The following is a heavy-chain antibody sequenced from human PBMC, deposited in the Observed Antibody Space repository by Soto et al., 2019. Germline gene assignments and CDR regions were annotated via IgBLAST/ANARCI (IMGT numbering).Heavy chain of an antibody. CDR1: GFTFSTYS. Sequence: GGSLRLSCAASGFTFSTYSMAWVRQPPGKGLEWVAVISYDGSNKYYADSVKGRFTISRDNSKDTLYLQMNNLRAEDTAVYYCAKPPDYNWNDYWGQRTPVTVSS. CDR3: AKPPDYNWNDY. V-gene: IGHV3-30*18. J-gene: IGHJ4*02. CDR2: ISYDGSNK. D-gene: IGHD1-20*01.